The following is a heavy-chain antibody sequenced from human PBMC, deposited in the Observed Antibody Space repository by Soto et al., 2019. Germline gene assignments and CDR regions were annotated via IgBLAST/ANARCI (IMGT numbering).Heavy chain of an antibody. V-gene: IGHV3-30-3*01. CDR2: ISYDGSNK. Sequence: GGSLRLSCAASGFTFSSYAMHWVRQAPGKGLEWVAVISYDGSNKYYADSVKGRFTISRDNSKNTLYLQMNSLKAEDTAVYYCARAGFVYDSSGWYAGDYWGQGTLVTVSS. J-gene: IGHJ4*02. CDR3: ARAGFVYDSSGWYAGDY. D-gene: IGHD6-19*01. CDR1: GFTFSSYA.